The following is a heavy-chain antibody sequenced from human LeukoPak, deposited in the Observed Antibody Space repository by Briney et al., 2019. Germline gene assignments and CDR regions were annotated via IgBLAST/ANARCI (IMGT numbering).Heavy chain of an antibody. Sequence: SETLSLTCTVSGGSISSSSYYWGWIRQPPGKGLEWIGSIYYSGSTYYNPSLKSRVTISVDTSKNQFSLKLSSVTAADTAVYYCARSRLQDYYYYMDVWGKGTTVTVSS. V-gene: IGHV4-39*07. CDR3: ARSRLQDYYYYMDV. D-gene: IGHD4-11*01. CDR1: GGSISSSSYY. CDR2: IYYSGST. J-gene: IGHJ6*03.